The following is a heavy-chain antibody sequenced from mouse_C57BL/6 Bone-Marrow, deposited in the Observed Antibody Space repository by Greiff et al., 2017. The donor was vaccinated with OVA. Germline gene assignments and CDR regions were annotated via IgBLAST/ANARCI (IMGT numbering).Heavy chain of an antibody. V-gene: IGHV14-3*01. CDR2: IDPANGNT. CDR1: GFNIKNTY. D-gene: IGHD1-1*01. J-gene: IGHJ1*03. CDR3: ASPVVAKDWYFDV. Sequence: EVQLQQSVAELVRPGASVKLSCTASGFNIKNTYMHWVKQRPEQGLEWIGRIDPANGNTKYAPKFQGKATITADTSSNTTYLQLSSLTSEDTAIYYCASPVVAKDWYFDVWGTGTTVTVSS.